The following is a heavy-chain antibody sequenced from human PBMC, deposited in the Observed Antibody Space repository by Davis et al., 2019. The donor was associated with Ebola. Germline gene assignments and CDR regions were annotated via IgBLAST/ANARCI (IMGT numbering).Heavy chain of an antibody. Sequence: SETLSLTCAVYGGSFSGYYWSWIRQPPGKGLEWIGEINHIGSTNYNPSLKSRVTISVDTSKNQFSLKLSSVTAADTAVYYCARGRGKWLRFYGMDVWGQGTTVTVSS. CDR2: INHIGST. CDR1: GGSFSGYY. D-gene: IGHD5-12*01. V-gene: IGHV4-34*01. J-gene: IGHJ6*02. CDR3: ARGRGKWLRFYGMDV.